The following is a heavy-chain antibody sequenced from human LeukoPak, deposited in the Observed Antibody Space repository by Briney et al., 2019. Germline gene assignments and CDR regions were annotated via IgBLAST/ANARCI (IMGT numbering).Heavy chain of an antibody. CDR2: ISGSGGSA. V-gene: IGHV3-23*01. CDR1: GFTFSSYA. Sequence: PGGSLRLSCAASGFTFSSYAMSWVRQAPGKGLEWVSAISGSGGSAYYADTVKGRFTISGDNSKNTLYLQMNSLRAGDTAVYYCAKVSGSGGTKYQPFDYWGQGTLVTVSS. J-gene: IGHJ4*02. D-gene: IGHD2-15*01. CDR3: AKVSGSGGTKYQPFDY.